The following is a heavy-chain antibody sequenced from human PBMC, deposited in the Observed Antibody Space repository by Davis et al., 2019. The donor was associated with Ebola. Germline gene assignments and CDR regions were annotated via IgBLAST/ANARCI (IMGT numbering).Heavy chain of an antibody. Sequence: PGGSLRLSCAASGFTLDDYSMHWVRQAPGKGLEWVSGISWNSGSIAYVDSVKGRFTISRDNSRNTLYLQMNSLRAEDTALYYCAKAGYQLLDFDYWGQGTLVIVSS. J-gene: IGHJ4*02. CDR3: AKAGYQLLDFDY. CDR2: ISWNSGSI. D-gene: IGHD2-2*01. CDR1: GFTLDDYS. V-gene: IGHV3-9*01.